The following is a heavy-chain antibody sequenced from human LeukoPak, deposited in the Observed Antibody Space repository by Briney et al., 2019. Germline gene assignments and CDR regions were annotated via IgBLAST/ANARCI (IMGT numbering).Heavy chain of an antibody. D-gene: IGHD1-26*01. CDR1: GFTFSSYW. J-gene: IGHJ6*03. CDR3: ARDPYNGSYGDDYYYYMDV. V-gene: IGHV3-7*01. Sequence: GGSLRLSCAASGFTFSSYWMSWVRQAPGKGLEWVANINQDGSEKYYVDSVKGRFTISRDNAKNSLYLQMNSLRAEDTAVYYCARDPYNGSYGDDYYYYMDVWGKGTTVTISS. CDR2: INQDGSEK.